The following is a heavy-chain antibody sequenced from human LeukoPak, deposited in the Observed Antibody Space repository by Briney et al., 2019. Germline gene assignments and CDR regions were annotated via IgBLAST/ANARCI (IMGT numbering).Heavy chain of an antibody. V-gene: IGHV1-3*01. CDR3: ARVVGETRTTSWFDP. Sequence: ASVKVSCKASGYTFTSYAMHWVRQAPGQRLEWMGWINAGNGNTKYSQKFQGRVTITRDTSASTAYMELSSLRSEDTAVYYCARVVGETRTTSWFDPWGQGTLVTVSS. J-gene: IGHJ5*02. CDR2: INAGNGNT. D-gene: IGHD4-17*01. CDR1: GYTFTSYA.